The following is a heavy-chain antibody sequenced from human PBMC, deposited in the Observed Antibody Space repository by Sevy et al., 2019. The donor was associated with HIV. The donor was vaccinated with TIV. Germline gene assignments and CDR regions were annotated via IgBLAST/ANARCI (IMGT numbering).Heavy chain of an antibody. V-gene: IGHV1-2*02. Sequence: ASVKVSCKASGYTFTGYYMHWVRQAPGQGLEWMGWINLNSGGTNYAQKFQGRVTMTRDTSISKAYMELSRLRSDDTAVYYCARGRCTNGVCYYFDYWGQGTLVTVSS. D-gene: IGHD2-8*01. CDR1: GYTFTGYY. CDR2: INLNSGGT. J-gene: IGHJ4*02. CDR3: ARGRCTNGVCYYFDY.